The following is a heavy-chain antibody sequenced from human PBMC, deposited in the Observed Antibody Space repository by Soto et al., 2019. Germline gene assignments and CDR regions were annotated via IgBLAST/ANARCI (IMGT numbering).Heavy chain of an antibody. J-gene: IGHJ4*02. CDR3: ARSFGWYAIDY. Sequence: QVLLQESGPGLVQPSGTLSLSCAVSGGPISSGYFWGWVRQPPGKGLEWLGDISHSGTVNYNPSLKSRITLSMAKSKSQFSLKLNSVTAADTAVYYCARSFGWYAIDYWGQGILVIVSS. V-gene: IGHV4-4*02. CDR2: ISHSGTV. CDR1: GGPISSGYF. D-gene: IGHD6-19*01.